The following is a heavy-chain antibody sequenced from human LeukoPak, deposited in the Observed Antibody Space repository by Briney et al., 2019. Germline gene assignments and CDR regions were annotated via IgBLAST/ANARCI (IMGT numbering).Heavy chain of an antibody. J-gene: IGHJ5*02. CDR3: TTDLPYDSSGYQP. Sequence: PGGSLRLSCAASGFTFSNAWMSGVRQAPGKGLEWVGRIKSKTDGGTTDYAAPVKGRFTISRDDSKNTLYLQMNSLKTEDTAVYYCTTDLPYDSSGYQPWGQGPLVTVSS. V-gene: IGHV3-15*01. CDR1: GFTFSNAW. CDR2: IKSKTDGGTT. D-gene: IGHD3-22*01.